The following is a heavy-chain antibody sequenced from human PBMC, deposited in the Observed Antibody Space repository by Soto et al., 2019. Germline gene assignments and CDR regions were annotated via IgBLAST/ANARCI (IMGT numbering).Heavy chain of an antibody. Sequence: SETLSLTCTVSGGSISSGDYYWSWIRQPPGKGLEWIGYIYYSGSTYYNPSLKSRVTISVDTSKNQFSLKLSSVTAADTAVYYCARDRGDGYNYGLDYWGQGTLVTVSS. CDR3: ARDRGDGYNYGLDY. V-gene: IGHV4-30-4*01. J-gene: IGHJ4*02. CDR2: IYYSGST. D-gene: IGHD5-12*01. CDR1: GGSISSGDYY.